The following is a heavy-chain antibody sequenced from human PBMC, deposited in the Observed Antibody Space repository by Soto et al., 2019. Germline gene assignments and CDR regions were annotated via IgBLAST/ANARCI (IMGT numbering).Heavy chain of an antibody. CDR3: ARVDSGSYYNVNWFDP. J-gene: IGHJ5*02. CDR2: IYYSGST. V-gene: IGHV4-31*03. Sequence: QVQLRESGPGLVKPSQTLSLTCTVSGGSISSGGYYWSWIRQHPGKGLEWIGYIYYSGSTYYNPSLKSRVTISVDTSKNQFSLKLSSVTAADTAVYYCARVDSGSYYNVNWFDPWGQGTLVTVSS. D-gene: IGHD3-10*01. CDR1: GGSISSGGYY.